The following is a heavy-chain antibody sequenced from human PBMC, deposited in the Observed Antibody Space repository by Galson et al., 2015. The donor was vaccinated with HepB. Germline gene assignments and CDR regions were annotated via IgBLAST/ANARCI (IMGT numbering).Heavy chain of an antibody. D-gene: IGHD6-19*01. V-gene: IGHV3-30*18. CDR1: GFTFSNYG. CDR2: ISYDGSNK. Sequence: SLRLSCAASGFTFSNYGMHWVRQAPGKGLEWVAVISYDGSNKYYADSVKGRFTISRDNSKNTLYLQMNSLRAEDTALYYCAKDPYLYSALAGTMAGFDYWGLGTLFTVSS. CDR3: AKDPYLYSALAGTMAGFDY. J-gene: IGHJ4*02.